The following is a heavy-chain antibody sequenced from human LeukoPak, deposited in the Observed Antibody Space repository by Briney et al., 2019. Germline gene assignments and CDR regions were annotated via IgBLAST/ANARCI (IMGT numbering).Heavy chain of an antibody. CDR3: ATLIRYCSSTSCPLGGMDV. V-gene: IGHV3-21*01. D-gene: IGHD2-2*01. Sequence: GGSLRLSCAASGFTFSSYSMNWVRQAPGKGLEWVSSISSSSSYIYYADSVKGRFTISRDNAKNSLYLQMNSLRAEDTAVYYCATLIRYCSSTSCPLGGMDVWGQGTTVTVSS. CDR1: GFTFSSYS. J-gene: IGHJ6*02. CDR2: ISSSSSYI.